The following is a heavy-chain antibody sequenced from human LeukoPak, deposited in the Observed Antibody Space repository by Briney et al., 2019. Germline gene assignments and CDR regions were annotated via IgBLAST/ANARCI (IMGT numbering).Heavy chain of an antibody. CDR2: IHTSGST. Sequence: SETLSLTCTFSGGSITSYYWSWIRQPAGKGLEWIGRIHTSGSTNYNPSLRSRVTMSVDTSKNQFSLKLSSVTAADTAVYYCARRVAVAARRDAFDIWGQGTMVTVSS. J-gene: IGHJ3*02. D-gene: IGHD6-19*01. CDR1: GGSITSYY. V-gene: IGHV4-4*07. CDR3: ARRVAVAARRDAFDI.